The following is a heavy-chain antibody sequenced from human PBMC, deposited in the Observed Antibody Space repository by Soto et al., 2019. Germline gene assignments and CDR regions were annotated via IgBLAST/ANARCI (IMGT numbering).Heavy chain of an antibody. D-gene: IGHD5-18*01. CDR1: GFTFSIYA. Sequence: GGSLRLSCSASGFTFSIYAMHWVRQAPGKGLEYVSAVSTNGGTSYYADSVKGRFTISRDNSRNTLYLQMNSLRPEDTAVYYCVKDLSPIAGYKTHPVSWCLGTLVTV. J-gene: IGHJ5*02. CDR3: VKDLSPIAGYKTHPVS. V-gene: IGHV3-64D*06. CDR2: VSTNGGTS.